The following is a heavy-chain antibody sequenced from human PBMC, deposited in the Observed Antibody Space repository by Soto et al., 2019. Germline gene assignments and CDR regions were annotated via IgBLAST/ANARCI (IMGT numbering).Heavy chain of an antibody. J-gene: IGHJ4*02. CDR2: MNQDGSEK. Sequence: EVRLVEFGGGLVQPGGSLRLSCAVSGFTFNRYWMTWVRQAPGKGLEWVANMNQDGSEKYYVDSVKGRFTISRDNAKNSLYLQMSSLRVEDTAVYYCARAGELWFGESYFDYGGQGTLVTVSS. D-gene: IGHD3-10*01. CDR1: GFTFNRYW. CDR3: ARAGELWFGESYFDY. V-gene: IGHV3-7*04.